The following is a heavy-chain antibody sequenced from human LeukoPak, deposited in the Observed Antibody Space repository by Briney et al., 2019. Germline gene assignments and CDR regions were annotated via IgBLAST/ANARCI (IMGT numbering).Heavy chain of an antibody. CDR3: ARARYANAWYAFDI. D-gene: IGHD2-2*01. CDR2: LSHSGSS. CDR1: GGSVSSYY. Sequence: SETLSLTCTVSGGSVSSYYWSWIRRPPGRGLEWIAYLSHSGSSDSNPSLTSRVTTLVDTSKNQFSLELTSVTAADTAVYYCARARYANAWYAFDIWGHGTMGTICS. V-gene: IGHV4-59*02. J-gene: IGHJ3*02.